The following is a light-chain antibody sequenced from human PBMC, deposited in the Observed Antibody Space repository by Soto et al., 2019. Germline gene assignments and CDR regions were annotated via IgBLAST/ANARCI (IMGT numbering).Light chain of an antibody. Sequence: DIPMTQSPSTLSASVGDRVTITCRASQSIVRWLAWYQQKPGKAPKLLIYDASSLESGVPSRFSGSGSGAEFTLTISSLQPDDFATYYCQQYNSYLFTFGQGTKLEI. CDR3: QQYNSYLFT. V-gene: IGKV1-5*01. J-gene: IGKJ2*01. CDR1: QSIVRW. CDR2: DAS.